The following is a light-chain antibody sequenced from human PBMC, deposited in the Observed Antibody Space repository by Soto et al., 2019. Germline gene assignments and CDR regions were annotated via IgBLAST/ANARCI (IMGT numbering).Light chain of an antibody. J-gene: IGKJ5*01. Sequence: DIQMTQSPSSLSASLGDRVAITCRASQSISSYLNWYQQKPGKAPKXLIYAASNLQSGVPSRFSGIGSGTDLAITISSLQPEDCETYDGQQGYSTPITFGQGTRLEIK. CDR1: QSISSY. CDR3: QQGYSTPIT. CDR2: AAS. V-gene: IGKV1-39*01.